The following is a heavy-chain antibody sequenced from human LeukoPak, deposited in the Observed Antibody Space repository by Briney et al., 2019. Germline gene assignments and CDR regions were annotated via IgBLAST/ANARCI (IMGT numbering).Heavy chain of an antibody. Sequence: SETLSLTCTVSGGSISSYYWSWTRQPAGKGLEWIGRIYTSETTNYNPSLKSRVTMSVDTSKNQFSLKLSSVTAADTAIYYCARALLPYYDILTGYYKHPIDAFDIWGQGTMVTVSS. V-gene: IGHV4-4*07. D-gene: IGHD3-9*01. CDR2: IYTSETT. J-gene: IGHJ3*02. CDR1: GGSISSYY. CDR3: ARALLPYYDILTGYYKHPIDAFDI.